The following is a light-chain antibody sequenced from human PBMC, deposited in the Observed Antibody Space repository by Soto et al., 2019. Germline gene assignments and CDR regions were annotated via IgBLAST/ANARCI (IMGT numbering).Light chain of an antibody. CDR2: WAS. J-gene: IGKJ1*01. Sequence: IVMTQSPDSLAVSLGERATINCKSSQSVLYSSNNRNYLAWYQQRPGQPPKLLIYWASTRESGVPDRFSGSGGGRDFSLTISSLRAEDVAVYYCQQYYDIPWSFGHGTKVE. V-gene: IGKV4-1*01. CDR1: QSVLYSSNNRNY. CDR3: QQYYDIPWS.